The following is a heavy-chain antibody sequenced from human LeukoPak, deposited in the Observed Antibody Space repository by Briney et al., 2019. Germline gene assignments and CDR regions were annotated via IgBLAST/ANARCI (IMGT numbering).Heavy chain of an antibody. V-gene: IGHV1-2*02. J-gene: IGHJ5*02. Sequence: ASVKVPCKASGYTFTGYYMHWVRQAPGQGLEWMGWINPNSGGTNYAQKFQGRVTMTRDTSISTAYMELSRLRSDDTAVYYCARDTTDYCSGGSCYSWFDPWGQGTLVTVSS. CDR1: GYTFTGYY. D-gene: IGHD2-15*01. CDR3: ARDTTDYCSGGSCYSWFDP. CDR2: INPNSGGT.